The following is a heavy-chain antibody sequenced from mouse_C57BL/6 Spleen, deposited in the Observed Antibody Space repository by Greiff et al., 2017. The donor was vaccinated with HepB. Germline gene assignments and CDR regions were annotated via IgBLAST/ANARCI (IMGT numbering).Heavy chain of an antibody. D-gene: IGHD2-13*01. Sequence: EVHLVESGGGLVKPGGSLKLSCAASGFTFSDYGMHWVRQAPEKGLEWVAYISSGSSTIYYADTVKGRFTISRDNAKNTLFLQMTSLRSEDTAMYYCARGDYWAMDYWGQGTSVTVSS. CDR1: GFTFSDYG. CDR3: ARGDYWAMDY. CDR2: ISSGSSTI. V-gene: IGHV5-17*01. J-gene: IGHJ4*01.